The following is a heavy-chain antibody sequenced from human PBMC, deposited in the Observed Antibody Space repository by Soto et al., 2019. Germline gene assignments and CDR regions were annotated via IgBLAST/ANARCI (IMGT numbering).Heavy chain of an antibody. CDR1: GYSISSGDY. J-gene: IGHJ5*02. CDR3: ATAAAGVPSHYDRSPYTCESWFDP. D-gene: IGHD6-25*01. V-gene: IGHV4-38-2*01. Sequence: PSEILSLACAVSGYSISSGDYWGWLRQPPGKGLEWIGSIYHGGSTYYNPSLNSRVTLSIDRTNNHVSLILNSVTAADTAVYCCATAAAGVPSHYDRSPYTCESWFDPWGQGILVTVSS. CDR2: IYHGGST.